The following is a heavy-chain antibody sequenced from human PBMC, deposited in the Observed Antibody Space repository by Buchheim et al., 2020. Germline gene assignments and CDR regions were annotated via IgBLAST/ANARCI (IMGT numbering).Heavy chain of an antibody. Sequence: QITLKESGPTLVKPTQTLTLTCTFSGFSLTTSGVGVGWIRQPPGKALEWLALIYWDDDKRFSPSLKTRLTITKDSSINHVVLSMSNVDPVDTSTYYCASWAVTADAGFDFWGQGTL. V-gene: IGHV2-5*02. CDR1: GFSLTTSGVG. D-gene: IGHD2-21*02. CDR2: IYWDDDK. CDR3: ASWAVTADAGFDF. J-gene: IGHJ4*02.